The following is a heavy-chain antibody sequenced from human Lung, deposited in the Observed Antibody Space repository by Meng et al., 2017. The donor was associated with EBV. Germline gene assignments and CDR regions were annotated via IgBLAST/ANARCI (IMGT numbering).Heavy chain of an antibody. J-gene: IGHJ4*02. CDR2: IYKTVSA. CDR3: AATVDDGYFDY. V-gene: IGHV4-31*03. Sequence: QVYLTWRGPGQWSRSTTLSLTRTVPGACTGRAGYTCSWFPRYPSNGLEWIVSIYKTVSAYHNSYSKSRVTMSVDTSKNQFSLRRSSVTAADTAVYSCAATVDDGYFDYWGQGTLVTVSS. CDR1: GACTGRAGYT. D-gene: IGHD4-11*01.